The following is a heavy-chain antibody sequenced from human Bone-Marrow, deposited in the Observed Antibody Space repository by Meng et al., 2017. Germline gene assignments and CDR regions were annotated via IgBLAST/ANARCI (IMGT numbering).Heavy chain of an antibody. V-gene: IGHV4-38-2*02. CDR2: IYHSGST. CDR3: ATNSGSYYGNIDY. Sequence: ESLKISCTVSGYSISSGYYWGWIRQPPGKGLEWIGSIYHSGSTYYNPSLKSRVTISVDTSKNQFSLKLSSVTAADTAVYYCATNSGSYYGNIDYWGQGTLVTVSS. CDR1: GYSISSGYY. J-gene: IGHJ4*02. D-gene: IGHD1-26*01.